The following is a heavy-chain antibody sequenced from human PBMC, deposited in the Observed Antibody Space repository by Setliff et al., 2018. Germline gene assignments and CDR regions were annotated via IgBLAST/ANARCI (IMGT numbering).Heavy chain of an antibody. Sequence: SVKVSCKASGGTFNNYAISWVRQAPGQGLKWMGGIIPIFGTTKYAQKFQGRVTITADESTSTAYMELNSLTSEDTAVYYCARSPALLGIVYLDPWGQGTRVTVSS. CDR2: IIPIFGTT. J-gene: IGHJ5*02. D-gene: IGHD2-15*01. CDR3: ARSPALLGIVYLDP. CDR1: GGTFNNYA. V-gene: IGHV1-69*13.